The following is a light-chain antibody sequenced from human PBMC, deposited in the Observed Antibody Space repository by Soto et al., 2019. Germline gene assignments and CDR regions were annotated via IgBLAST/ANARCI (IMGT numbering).Light chain of an antibody. V-gene: IGLV2-8*01. CDR1: SSDVGGYNY. CDR3: SSYAGSNIFYV. J-gene: IGLJ1*01. Sequence: QSALTQPPSASGSPGQSVTISCTGTSSDVGGYNYVSWYQQHPGKAPKLMIYEVNKRPSGVPDRFSGSKSGNTASLTVSGLQAEEESDYYCSSYAGSNIFYVFGTGTKVTVL. CDR2: EVN.